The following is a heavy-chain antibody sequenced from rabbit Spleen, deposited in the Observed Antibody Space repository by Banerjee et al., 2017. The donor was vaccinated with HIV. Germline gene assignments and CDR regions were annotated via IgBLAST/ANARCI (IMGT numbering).Heavy chain of an antibody. Sequence: QSLEESGGDLVKPGASLTLTCTASGFSFTYIDYLCWVRQPPGKGPEWIACVAAGVSFTTYYATWAKGRFTISKTSSTTVTLQLNSLTVADTATYFCVRDQAGDADYGPYYLNLWGPGTLVTVS. CDR2: VAAGVSFTT. J-gene: IGHJ4*01. CDR3: VRDQAGDADYGPYYLNL. V-gene: IGHV1S40*01. D-gene: IGHD2-1*01. CDR1: GFSFTYIDY.